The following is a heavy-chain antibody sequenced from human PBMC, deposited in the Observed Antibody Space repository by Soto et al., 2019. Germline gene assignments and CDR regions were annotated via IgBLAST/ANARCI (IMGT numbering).Heavy chain of an antibody. V-gene: IGHV3-9*01. CDR3: AISTLEVPAASIHFDY. J-gene: IGHJ4*02. CDR1: GFTFDDYA. CDR2: ISWNSGSI. Sequence: EVQLVESGGGLVQPGRSLRLSCAASGFTFDDYAMHWVRQAPGKGLEWVSGISWNSGSIGYADSVKGRFSISRDNAKNSLYLQMNSLRAEDTALYYCAISTLEVPAASIHFDYWGQGTLVTVSS. D-gene: IGHD2-2*01.